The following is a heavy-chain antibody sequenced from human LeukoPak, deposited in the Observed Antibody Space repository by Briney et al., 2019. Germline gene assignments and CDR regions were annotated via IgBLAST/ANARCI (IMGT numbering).Heavy chain of an antibody. CDR3: ARGWEYCNGGSCYLDY. V-gene: IGHV3-33*01. J-gene: IGHJ4*02. CDR1: GFTFLSYG. CDR2: IWFDGSNK. Sequence: PGGSLRLSCAASGFTFLSYGMHWVRQAPGKGLEWVAIIWFDGSNKYYGDPVKGRFTISRDNSKNTVFLQMNSLRAEDTAVYYCARGWEYCNGGSCYLDYWGQGILVSVSS. D-gene: IGHD2-15*01.